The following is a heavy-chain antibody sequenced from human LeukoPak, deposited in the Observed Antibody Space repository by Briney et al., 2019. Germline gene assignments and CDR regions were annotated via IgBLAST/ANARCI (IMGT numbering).Heavy chain of an antibody. Sequence: SETLSLTCTVSGGSISSYYWSWIRQPPGKGLEWVWYIYYSGSTNYNPSLKSRVTISVDRSKNQFSLKLSSVTAADTAVYYCARVLRTTAIGAFDIWGQGTMVTVSS. V-gene: IGHV4-59*01. J-gene: IGHJ3*02. CDR3: ARVLRTTAIGAFDI. CDR2: IYYSGST. CDR1: GGSISSYY. D-gene: IGHD4-17*01.